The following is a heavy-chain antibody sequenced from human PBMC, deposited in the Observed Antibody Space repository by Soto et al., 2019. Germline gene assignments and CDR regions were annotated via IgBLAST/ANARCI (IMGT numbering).Heavy chain of an antibody. J-gene: IGHJ6*02. CDR2: IYPGDSDT. V-gene: IGHV5-51*01. D-gene: IGHD2-15*01. CDR1: GYSFTSYW. CDR3: ARRPVAATSYYYYGMDV. Sequence: GESLKISCKGSGYSFTSYWIGWVRQMPGKGLEWMGIIYPGDSDTSYSPSFQGQVTISADKSISTAYLQWSSLKASDTAMYYCARRPVAATSYYYYGMDVWGQGTTVPSP.